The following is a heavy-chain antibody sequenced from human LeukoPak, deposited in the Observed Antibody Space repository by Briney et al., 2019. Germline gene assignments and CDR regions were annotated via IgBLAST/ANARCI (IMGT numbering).Heavy chain of an antibody. CDR2: ISSNGGST. Sequence: GGSLRLSCAASGFTFSNYAMHWVRQAPGKGLEYVSAISSNGGSTYYANSVKGRFTISRDNSKNTLYLQIGSLRAEDMAVYYCAKEGEGPASFDYWGQGTLVTVSS. CDR3: AKEGEGPASFDY. CDR1: GFTFSNYA. J-gene: IGHJ4*02. D-gene: IGHD2-2*01. V-gene: IGHV3-64*01.